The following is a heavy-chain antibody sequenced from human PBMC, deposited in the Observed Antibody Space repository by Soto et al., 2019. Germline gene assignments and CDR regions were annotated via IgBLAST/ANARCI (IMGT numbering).Heavy chain of an antibody. J-gene: IGHJ4*02. Sequence: ASVKVSCKASGYTFTSYGISWVRQAPGQGLEWMGWISAYNGNKKYAQKLQGRVTMTTDTSTSTAHMELRSLRSDDTAVYYCARDLGQKLVDYWGQGTLVTVSS. CDR2: ISAYNGNK. D-gene: IGHD6-13*01. CDR3: ARDLGQKLVDY. V-gene: IGHV1-18*01. CDR1: GYTFTSYG.